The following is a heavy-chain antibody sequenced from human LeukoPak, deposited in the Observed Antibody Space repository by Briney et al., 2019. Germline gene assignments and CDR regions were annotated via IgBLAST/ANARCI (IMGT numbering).Heavy chain of an antibody. V-gene: IGHV3-74*01. CDR3: ARDPGYSRGGGLDY. CDR1: GFSFSTYG. D-gene: IGHD6-13*01. J-gene: IGHJ4*02. CDR2: INSDGSST. Sequence: GGSLRLSCVASGFSFSTYGMTWVRQAPGKGLVWVSRINSDGSSTSYADSVKGRFTISRDNAKNTLYLQMNSLRAEDTAVYYCARDPGYSRGGGLDYWGQGTLVTVSS.